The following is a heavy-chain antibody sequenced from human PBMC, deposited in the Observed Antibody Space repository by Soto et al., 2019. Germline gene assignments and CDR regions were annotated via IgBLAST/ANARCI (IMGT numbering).Heavy chain of an antibody. J-gene: IGHJ4*02. CDR3: ARAVIAAAGNPDY. D-gene: IGHD6-13*01. Sequence: SVKVSCKASGGTFSSYAISWVRQAPGQGLEWMGGIIPNYGTANYAQKFQGRVTITADESTSTAYMELSSLRSEDTAVYYCARAVIAAAGNPDYWGQGTLVTVSS. CDR1: GGTFSSYA. CDR2: IIPNYGTA. V-gene: IGHV1-69*13.